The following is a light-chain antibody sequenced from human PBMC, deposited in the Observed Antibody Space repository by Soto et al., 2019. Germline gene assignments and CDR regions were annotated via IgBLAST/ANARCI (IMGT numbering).Light chain of an antibody. CDR1: QSVSSY. V-gene: IGKV3-11*01. CDR3: QQRSNWPST. J-gene: IGKJ4*01. Sequence: EIVLTQSPATLSLSPGDRAALSCRASQSVSSYLAWYQQKPGQAPRLLIYDASKRAPGIPARFTGSGSGTEFTLTISSLEPEDFAVYFCQQRSNWPSTFGGGTKVEI. CDR2: DAS.